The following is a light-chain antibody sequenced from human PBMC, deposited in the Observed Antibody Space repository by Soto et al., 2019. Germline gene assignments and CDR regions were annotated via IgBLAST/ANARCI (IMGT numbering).Light chain of an antibody. V-gene: IGKV1-5*01. J-gene: IGKJ1*01. Sequence: DIQMTQSPSTLSASVGDRVTITCRASQSISSWLAWYQQKPGKDPKLLIYDASSLESGVPSRFSGSGSGTEFTLTISSLQPYDFATYYCQLYNSYRTFGQGTKVEIK. CDR2: DAS. CDR1: QSISSW. CDR3: QLYNSYRT.